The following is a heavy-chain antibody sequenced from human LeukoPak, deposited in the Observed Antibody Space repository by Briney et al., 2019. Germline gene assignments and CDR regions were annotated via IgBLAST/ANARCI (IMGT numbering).Heavy chain of an antibody. D-gene: IGHD2-2*03. CDR1: GYSFPTYW. V-gene: IGHV5-51*01. J-gene: IGHJ4*02. Sequence: GESLKISCKGSGYSFPTYWIAWVRQMPGKGLEWMGIIYPDESNIRYSPSFQGQVTISADKSISTAYLQWSSLKASDTTMYYCARPPSRGYSSSFEYWGQGTLVTVSS. CDR3: ARPPSRGYSSSFEY. CDR2: IYPDESNI.